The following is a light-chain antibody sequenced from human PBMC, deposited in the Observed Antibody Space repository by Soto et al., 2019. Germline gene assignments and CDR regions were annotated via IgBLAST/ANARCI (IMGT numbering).Light chain of an antibody. CDR3: CSYAGSGTYV. CDR1: SSDVGSYNL. V-gene: IGLV2-23*01. Sequence: QSALTQPASVSGSPGQSITISCTGTSSDVGSYNLVSWYQQHPGKAPKLMIYEGSKRPSGVSNRFSGSESGNTASLTISGLQAEDEADYSCCSYAGSGTYVFGTGTKLTVL. J-gene: IGLJ1*01. CDR2: EGS.